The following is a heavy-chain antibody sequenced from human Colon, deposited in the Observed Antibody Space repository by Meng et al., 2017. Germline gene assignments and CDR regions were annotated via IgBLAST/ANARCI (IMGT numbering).Heavy chain of an antibody. J-gene: IGHJ4*02. D-gene: IGHD4-17*01. CDR2: MSDSGTT. Sequence: CHVSGGPIKSGGYHWSWVRQHPGKGLEYIGFMSDSGTTDYNPSLRSRVSISEIGSSKNQFSLTLRSVTAADTATYFCARDTLYGTDYWGQGVLVTVSS. V-gene: IGHV4-31*03. CDR1: GGPIKSGGYH. CDR3: ARDTLYGTDY.